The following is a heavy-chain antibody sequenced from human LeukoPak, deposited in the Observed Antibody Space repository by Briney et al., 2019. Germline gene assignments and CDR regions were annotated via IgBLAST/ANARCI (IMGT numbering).Heavy chain of an antibody. D-gene: IGHD3-9*01. CDR2: ISDGSGSI. V-gene: IGHV3-23*01. Sequence: GGSLRLSCVASGFTFGSFAMSWVRQAPGKGLEWVSTISDGSGSIYYADSVKGRFTISRDNSKYTFFLQMNSLRAEDTAVYYCAKGDTFAWYGNFDFWGQGTLVTVSS. CDR3: AKGDTFAWYGNFDF. CDR1: GFTFGSFA. J-gene: IGHJ4*02.